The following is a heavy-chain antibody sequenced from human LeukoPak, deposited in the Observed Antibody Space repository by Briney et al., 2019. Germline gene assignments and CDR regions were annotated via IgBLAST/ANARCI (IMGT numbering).Heavy chain of an antibody. CDR1: GYTLTGYY. Sequence: ASLKVSCKASGYTLTGYYIHWVRQAPGQGLEWMGWINPKSGGVKYAQKFQGRVTMTRDTSISTAYLELTRLRSDDSAVYYCGRDRALAGTAPDAFDIWGQGTMVTVSS. CDR2: INPKSGGV. V-gene: IGHV1-2*02. CDR3: GRDRALAGTAPDAFDI. J-gene: IGHJ3*02. D-gene: IGHD6-19*01.